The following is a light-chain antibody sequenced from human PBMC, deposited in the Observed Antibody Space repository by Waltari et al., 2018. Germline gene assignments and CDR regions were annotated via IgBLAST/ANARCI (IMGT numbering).Light chain of an antibody. CDR3: ASWEVSLNAPV. CDR1: SSNIRSTA. CDR2: SLN. J-gene: IGLJ3*02. V-gene: IGLV1-44*01. Sequence: QSVLTQPPSASGTPGQRVIISCSGSSSNIRSTAVHWYKQVPGTAPKLLIYSLNQPPSGVPGRFSTSMSGTSASLAISGLQYDDEALYFCASWEVSLNAPVFGGGTKLTVL.